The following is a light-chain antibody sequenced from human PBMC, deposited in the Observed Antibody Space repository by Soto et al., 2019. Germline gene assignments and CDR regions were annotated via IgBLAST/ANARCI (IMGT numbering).Light chain of an antibody. Sequence: EIVLTQSPGTLSLSPGEGATLSCRASQSVSSTYLAWYQQKPGHSPRLLIYGASSRAPGIPDRFSGSGSGTDFTLTISRLEPEDFAVYYCQQYGTSPRTFGQGTKVEIK. CDR3: QQYGTSPRT. J-gene: IGKJ1*01. V-gene: IGKV3-20*01. CDR1: QSVSSTY. CDR2: GAS.